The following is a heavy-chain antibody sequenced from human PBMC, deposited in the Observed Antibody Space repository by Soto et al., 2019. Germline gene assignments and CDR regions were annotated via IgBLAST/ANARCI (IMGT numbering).Heavy chain of an antibody. CDR3: AKVLNPPRDMDV. V-gene: IGHV3-23*01. CDR1: GFTFSSYA. J-gene: IGHJ6*03. Sequence: GSLRLSCAASGFTFSSYAMSWVRQAPGKGLEWVSAISGSGGSTYYADSVKGRFTISRDNSKNTLYLQMNSLRAEDTAVYYCAKVLNPPRDMDVWGKGTTVTVSS. CDR2: ISGSGGST.